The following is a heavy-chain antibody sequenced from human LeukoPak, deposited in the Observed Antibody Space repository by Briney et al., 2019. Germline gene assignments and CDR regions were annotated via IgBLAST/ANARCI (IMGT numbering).Heavy chain of an antibody. D-gene: IGHD6-13*01. CDR3: AKDDSIAAAGTCYFDY. V-gene: IGHV3-74*01. CDR2: INSDGSIT. J-gene: IGHJ4*02. Sequence: GGSLRLSCAASGFTFTTYWMHWVRQAPGKGLVWVSHINSDGSITSYADSVKGRFTISRDNAKNTLYLQMNSLRAEDTAVYYCAKDDSIAAAGTCYFDYWGQGTLVTVSS. CDR1: GFTFTTYW.